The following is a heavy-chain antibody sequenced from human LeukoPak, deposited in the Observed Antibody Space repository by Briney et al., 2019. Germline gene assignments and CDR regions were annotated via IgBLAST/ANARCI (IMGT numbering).Heavy chain of an antibody. Sequence: GGSLRLSCATSGFTFNLAWMSWVRQAPGKGLEWVGRIKRNTQGATTDYAAAVKGRFAISRDDSKNTLYLQMNSLEIEDTGVYYCTTHPGYESYWGQGTLVTVSS. J-gene: IGHJ4*02. D-gene: IGHD2-15*01. V-gene: IGHV3-15*01. CDR1: GFTFNLAW. CDR2: IKRNTQGATT. CDR3: TTHPGYESY.